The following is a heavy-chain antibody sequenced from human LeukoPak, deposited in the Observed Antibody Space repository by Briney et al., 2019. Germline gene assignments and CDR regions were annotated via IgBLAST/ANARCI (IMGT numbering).Heavy chain of an antibody. J-gene: IGHJ4*02. Sequence: GGSLKLSCAASGFTFSSYAMSWVRQAPGKGLEWVSAISGSGHSTYYADSVKGRFTISRDNSKNTLYLQMNSLRADDTAVYYCAKRAGGYYDSSGYPFDYWGQGTLVTVSS. V-gene: IGHV3-23*01. D-gene: IGHD3-22*01. CDR2: ISGSGHST. CDR1: GFTFSSYA. CDR3: AKRAGGYYDSSGYPFDY.